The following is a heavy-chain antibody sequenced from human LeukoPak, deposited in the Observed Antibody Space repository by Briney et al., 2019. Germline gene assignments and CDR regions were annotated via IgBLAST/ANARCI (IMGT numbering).Heavy chain of an antibody. J-gene: IGHJ5*02. Sequence: PSETLSLTFTVSGGSISSSSYYWGWIRQPPGKGLEWIGSIYYSGSTYYNPSLKSRVTISVDTSKNQFSLKLSSVTAADTAVYYCARSVGTHWFDPWGQGTLVTVSS. CDR3: ARSVGTHWFDP. V-gene: IGHV4-39*01. CDR2: IYYSGST. CDR1: GGSISSSSYY. D-gene: IGHD2-15*01.